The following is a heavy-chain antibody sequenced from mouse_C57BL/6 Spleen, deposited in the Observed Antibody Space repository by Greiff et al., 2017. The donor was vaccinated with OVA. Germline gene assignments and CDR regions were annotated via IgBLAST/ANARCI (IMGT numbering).Heavy chain of an antibody. Sequence: QVQLKQPGAELVKPGASVKLSCKASGYTFTSYWMQWVKQRPGQGLEWIGEIDPSDSYTNYNQKFKGKATLTVDTSSSTAYMQLSSLTSEDSAVYYCASRTTRTGFAYWGQGTLVTVSA. V-gene: IGHV1-50*01. CDR2: IDPSDSYT. D-gene: IGHD2-13*01. CDR3: ASRTTRTGFAY. CDR1: GYTFTSYW. J-gene: IGHJ3*01.